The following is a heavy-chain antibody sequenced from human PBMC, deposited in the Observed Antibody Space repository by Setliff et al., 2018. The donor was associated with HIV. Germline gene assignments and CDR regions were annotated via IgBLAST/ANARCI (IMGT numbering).Heavy chain of an antibody. CDR2: INPNSGGT. D-gene: IGHD2-15*01. J-gene: IGHJ6*03. Sequence: ASVKVSCKASGYTFTNYYMHWVRQAPGQGLEWMGWINPNSGGTNYAQKFQGRVTMTRDTSINTAYMEVSWLTSDDTAIYYCARDLAYCSGGSCYRPFIYYFYYMDVWGKGATVTVSS. CDR3: ARDLAYCSGGSCYRPFIYYFYYMDV. V-gene: IGHV1-2*02. CDR1: GYTFTNYY.